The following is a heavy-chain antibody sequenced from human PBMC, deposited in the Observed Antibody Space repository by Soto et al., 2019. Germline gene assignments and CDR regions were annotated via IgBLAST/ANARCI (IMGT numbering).Heavy chain of an antibody. D-gene: IGHD6-19*01. CDR3: AKDRGLVLSFYFDY. Sequence: EVQLVESGGGLVQPGRSLRLSCAASGFTFDDYAMHWVRQAPGKGLEWVSGISWNSGSIGYADSVKGRFTISRDNAKNNLYLQMKSLRAEAKALYYCAKDRGLVLSFYFDYWGQGTLVTVSS. CDR1: GFTFDDYA. V-gene: IGHV3-9*01. J-gene: IGHJ4*02. CDR2: ISWNSGSI.